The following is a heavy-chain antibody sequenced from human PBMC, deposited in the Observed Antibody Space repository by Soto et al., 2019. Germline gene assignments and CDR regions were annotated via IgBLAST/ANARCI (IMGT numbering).Heavy chain of an antibody. CDR3: ARDGGPSSADWFDP. CDR1: GFSISSYY. J-gene: IGHJ5*02. Sequence: SETLSLTCTVSGFSISSYYWSWIRQPPGKGLEWIGYIYYSGSTNYNPSLKSRVTISVDTSKNQFSLKLSSVTAADTAVYYCARDGGPSSADWFDPWGQGTLVTVSS. D-gene: IGHD2-15*01. CDR2: IYYSGST. V-gene: IGHV4-59*01.